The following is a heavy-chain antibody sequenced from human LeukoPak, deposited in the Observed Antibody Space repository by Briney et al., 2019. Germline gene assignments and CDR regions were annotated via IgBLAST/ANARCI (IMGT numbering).Heavy chain of an antibody. Sequence: GGSLRLSCAASGFTFSSYGMHWVRQAPGKGLEWVAFIRYDGSNKYYADSVKGRFTISRDNSKNTLYLQMNSLRAEDTAVYYCAREFPDILTGYYSHGYYYMDVWGKGTTVTVSS. D-gene: IGHD3-9*01. J-gene: IGHJ6*03. CDR3: AREFPDILTGYYSHGYYYMDV. CDR1: GFTFSSYG. CDR2: IRYDGSNK. V-gene: IGHV3-30*02.